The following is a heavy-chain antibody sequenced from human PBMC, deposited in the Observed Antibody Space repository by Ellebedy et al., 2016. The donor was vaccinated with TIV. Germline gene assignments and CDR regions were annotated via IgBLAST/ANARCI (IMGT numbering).Heavy chain of an antibody. CDR2: INQSGGA. D-gene: IGHD2-21*01. V-gene: IGHV4-34*01. CDR3: ARGGIGVGGDY. J-gene: IGHJ4*02. Sequence: SETLSLTCAVYGWSFTGYYYSWIRQPPGKGLEWLGEINQSGGATYNPSLKGRVTISVDMSQNQFSLRLTSVTAADTAVYYCARGGIGVGGDYWGQGTLVTVSS. CDR1: GWSFTGYY.